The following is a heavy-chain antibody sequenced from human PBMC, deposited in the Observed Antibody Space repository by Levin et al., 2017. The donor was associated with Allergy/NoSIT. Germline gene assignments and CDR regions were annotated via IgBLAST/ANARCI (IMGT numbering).Heavy chain of an antibody. V-gene: IGHV3-21*01. CDR3: ARDMETFDFWSASDN. J-gene: IGHJ4*02. CDR2: IGSSSAYI. CDR1: GFTFRNYA. Sequence: GGSLRLSCAASGFTFRNYAMNWVRQAPGKGLEWVSSIGSSSAYIYYADSVKGRFTISRDNAKNSVYLQLNSLRDEDTGVYYCARDMETFDFWSASDNWGQGILVTVSS. D-gene: IGHD3-3*01.